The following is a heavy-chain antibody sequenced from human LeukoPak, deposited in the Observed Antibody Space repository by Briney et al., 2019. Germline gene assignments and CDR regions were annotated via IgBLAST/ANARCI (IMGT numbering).Heavy chain of an antibody. CDR3: ARGDGSSGWYLDY. V-gene: IGHV3-48*03. CDR1: GFTFSSFE. Sequence: GWSLRLSCAVSGFTFSSFEMNWVRQAPGKGLEWVSYITVSGSTKYYADSVKGRFTISRDNAKNSLYLQMNSLRAEDTAVYYCARGDGSSGWYLDYWGQGTLVTVSS. CDR2: ITVSGSTK. D-gene: IGHD6-19*01. J-gene: IGHJ4*02.